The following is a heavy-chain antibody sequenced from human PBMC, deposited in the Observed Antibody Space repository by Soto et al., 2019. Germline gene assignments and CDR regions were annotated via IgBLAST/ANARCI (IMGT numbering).Heavy chain of an antibody. Sequence: ASVKVSCKASGYTFTGYYMHWVLQAPGQGLEWMGWINPNSGGTNYAQKFQGWVTMTRDTSISTAYMELSRLRSDDTAVYYCARSEGYSSGWYYYYYGMDVWGQGTTVTVSS. CDR1: GYTFTGYY. D-gene: IGHD6-19*01. CDR2: INPNSGGT. V-gene: IGHV1-2*04. J-gene: IGHJ6*02. CDR3: ARSEGYSSGWYYYYYGMDV.